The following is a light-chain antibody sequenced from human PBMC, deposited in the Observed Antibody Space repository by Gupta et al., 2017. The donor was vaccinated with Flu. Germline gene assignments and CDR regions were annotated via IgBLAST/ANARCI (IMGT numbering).Light chain of an antibody. Sequence: IQMTQSPSSLSASVGDRVTITCRASQSSSSYLNWYQQKPGKAPKLLIYAASSLQSGVPSRFSGSGSGTDFTLTISSLPPEDFATYYCQQSYSTPLTFGGGTKVEIK. J-gene: IGKJ4*01. CDR1: QSSSSY. CDR2: AAS. CDR3: QQSYSTPLT. V-gene: IGKV1-39*01.